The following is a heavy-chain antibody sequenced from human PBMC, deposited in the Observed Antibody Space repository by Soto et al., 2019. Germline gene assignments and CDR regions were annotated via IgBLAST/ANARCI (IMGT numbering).Heavy chain of an antibody. V-gene: IGHV1-18*04. Sequence: QVQLVQSGAEVMKPGASVKVSCKASGYPLNNYGFSWVRQAPGQGLEWMGWISVRNGNRNYAQKFQGRVTMTTDTTTNTAHIELRNLIIDDTAVYYCARDREAYRGGDCSHPTLGYWGQGTLVTVS. D-gene: IGHD2-21*02. CDR2: ISVRNGNR. CDR1: GYPLNNYG. CDR3: ARDREAYRGGDCSHPTLGY. J-gene: IGHJ4*02.